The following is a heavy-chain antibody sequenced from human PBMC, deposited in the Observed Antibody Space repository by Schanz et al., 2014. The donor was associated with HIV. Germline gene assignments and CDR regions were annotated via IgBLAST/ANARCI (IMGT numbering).Heavy chain of an antibody. J-gene: IGHJ5*02. CDR3: AKVRRLLTRWDWFDP. Sequence: EVLLLESGGGLVQPGGSLRLSCAASGFRFSSYAMSWVRQAPGKGLEWVASIRGSGGSTYYTDSVKGRFTISRDNSKNTLYLQMNRLRAEDTAVYYCAKVRRLLTRWDWFDPWGQGTLVTVSS. V-gene: IGHV3-23*01. CDR1: GFRFSSYA. CDR2: IRGSGGST. D-gene: IGHD6-25*01.